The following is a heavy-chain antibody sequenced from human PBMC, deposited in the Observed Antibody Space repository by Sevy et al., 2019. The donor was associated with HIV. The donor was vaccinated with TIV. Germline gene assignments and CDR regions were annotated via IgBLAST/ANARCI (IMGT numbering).Heavy chain of an antibody. Sequence: ASVKVSCKASGGTFSSYAISWVRQAPGQGLEWVGGIIPIFGTANYEQKFQGRVTITADESTSTAYMELSSLRSEDTAVYYCARKYCTNGVCLRNYYYYGMDVWGQGTTVTVSS. D-gene: IGHD2-8*01. V-gene: IGHV1-69*13. CDR2: IIPIFGTA. CDR1: GGTFSSYA. J-gene: IGHJ6*02. CDR3: ARKYCTNGVCLRNYYYYGMDV.